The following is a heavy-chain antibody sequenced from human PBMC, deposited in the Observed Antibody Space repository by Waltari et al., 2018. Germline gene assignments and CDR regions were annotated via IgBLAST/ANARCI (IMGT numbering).Heavy chain of an antibody. D-gene: IGHD6-19*01. V-gene: IGHV1-24*01. Sequence: QVQLVQSGAEVKKPGASVKVSCKVSGYTLTELSMHWVRQAPGKGLEWMGGLGPEDGVTIYEQKFQGRVTMTEDTSTDTAYMELSSLRSEDTAVYYCASSSGWYGGAFDIWGQGTMVTVSS. CDR3: ASSSGWYGGAFDI. CDR2: LGPEDGVT. CDR1: GYTLTELS. J-gene: IGHJ3*02.